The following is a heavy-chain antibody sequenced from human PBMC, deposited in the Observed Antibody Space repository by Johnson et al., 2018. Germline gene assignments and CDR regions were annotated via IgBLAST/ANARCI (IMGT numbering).Heavy chain of an antibody. Sequence: QVQLVESGGGVVQXGRSLRLSCAASGFTFSSYGMHWVRQAPGKGLEWVAVISYDGSNKYYADSVKGRFTISRDNAKNTLYLQMNSLRAEDTAVYYCAILSYYYGSGSYYKHPIRMDVWGKGTTVTVSS. CDR3: AILSYYYGSGSYYKHPIRMDV. CDR2: ISYDGSNK. D-gene: IGHD3-10*01. CDR1: GFTFSSYG. V-gene: IGHV3-30*03. J-gene: IGHJ6*04.